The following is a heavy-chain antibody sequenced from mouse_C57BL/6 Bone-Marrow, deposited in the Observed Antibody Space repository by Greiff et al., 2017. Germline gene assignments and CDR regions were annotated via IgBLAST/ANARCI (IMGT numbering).Heavy chain of an antibody. CDR1: GFTINSYW. CDR2: IDPSDSYT. V-gene: IGHV1-69*01. CDR3: ANDGSSYTDATDY. J-gene: IGHJ4*01. Sequence: VQLQQSGAELVMPGASVKLSCTASGFTINSYWMHWVKQRPGQGLEWIGEIDPSDSYTNYNQQFKGKSTLTVDTSSSTAYMQLSSLTSEDSAVYYCANDGSSYTDATDYWGQGTSVTVSS. D-gene: IGHD1-1*01.